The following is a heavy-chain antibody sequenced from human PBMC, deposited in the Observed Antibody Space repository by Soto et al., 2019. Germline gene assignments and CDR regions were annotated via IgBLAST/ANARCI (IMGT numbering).Heavy chain of an antibody. V-gene: IGHV3-30*18. Sequence: GGSLRLSCAASGFTFSSYGMHWVRQAPGKGLEWVAVISYDGSNKYYADSVKGRFTISRDNSKNTLYLQMNSLRAEDTAVYYCAKGGPSGQIVVVINGPWGQGTLVTVSS. CDR1: GFTFSSYG. D-gene: IGHD3-22*01. CDR3: AKGGPSGQIVVVINGP. CDR2: ISYDGSNK. J-gene: IGHJ5*02.